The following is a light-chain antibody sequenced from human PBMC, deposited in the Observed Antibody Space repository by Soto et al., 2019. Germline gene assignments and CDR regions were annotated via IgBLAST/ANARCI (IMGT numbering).Light chain of an antibody. CDR1: SSDVGGYNY. J-gene: IGLJ3*02. Sequence: QSALTQPRSVSGSPGQSVTISCTGTSSDVGGYNYVSWYQQYSGKAPKVMIYDVSKRPSGVPDRFSGSKSGNTASLTISGLQAEDEADYYCISYIPSTTTHWVFGGGTKLTVL. CDR3: ISYIPSTTTHWV. V-gene: IGLV2-11*01. CDR2: DVS.